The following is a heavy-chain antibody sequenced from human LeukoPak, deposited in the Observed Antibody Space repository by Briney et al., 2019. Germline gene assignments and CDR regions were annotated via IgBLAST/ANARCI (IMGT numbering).Heavy chain of an antibody. CDR2: IRRGTNNYTT. V-gene: IGHV3-72*01. CDR1: GFTFSDYI. D-gene: IGHD2/OR15-2a*01. J-gene: IGHJ3*02. Sequence: AGGSLRLSCAASGFTFSDYILDWVRQAPGKGLEWVGRIRRGTNNYTTEYAASVKGRFIISRDDSKNSLYLHMNSLKTEDTAVYHYTRDGGDSTKTAFDMWGQGTMVTVSS. CDR3: TRDGGDSTKTAFDM.